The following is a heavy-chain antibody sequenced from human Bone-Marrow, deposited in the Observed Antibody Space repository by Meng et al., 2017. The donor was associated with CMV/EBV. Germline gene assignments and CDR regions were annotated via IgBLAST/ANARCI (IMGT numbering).Heavy chain of an antibody. CDR1: GYSFTSYW. CDR2: IYPGDSDT. Sequence: GESLKISCKGSGYSFTSYWIGWVRQMPGKGLEWMGIIYPGDSDTRYSPSFQGQVTISADKSISTAYLQWSSLKASDTAMYYWARAKRVCSSTSCYGNWFDPWGQGTLVTVSS. CDR3: ARAKRVCSSTSCYGNWFDP. V-gene: IGHV5-51*01. J-gene: IGHJ5*02. D-gene: IGHD2-2*01.